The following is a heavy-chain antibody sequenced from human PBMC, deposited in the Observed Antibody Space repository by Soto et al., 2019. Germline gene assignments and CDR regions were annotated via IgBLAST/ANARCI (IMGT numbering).Heavy chain of an antibody. Sequence: GGSLRLSCAASGFTVSSNYMSWVRQAPGKGLEWVSVIYSGGSTYYADSVKGRFTISRHNSKNTLYLQMNSLRAEDTAVYYCAREVPYSSGWHNPVGYYYSGMYVWGQGTTVTVSS. CDR1: GFTVSSNY. J-gene: IGHJ6*01. D-gene: IGHD6-19*01. CDR2: IYSGGST. CDR3: AREVPYSSGWHNPVGYYYSGMYV. V-gene: IGHV3-53*04.